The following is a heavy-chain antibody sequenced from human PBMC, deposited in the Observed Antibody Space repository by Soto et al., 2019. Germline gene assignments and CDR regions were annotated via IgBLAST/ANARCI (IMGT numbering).Heavy chain of an antibody. Sequence: SETLSLTCAVSGGSISSSSYYWGWIRQPPGKGLDWIGSIYYSGSTYYNPSLKSRVTISVDTSKNQFSLRLSSVTAADTAVYSCARHPSSGLNWFDPWGQGTLVTVSS. V-gene: IGHV4-39*01. J-gene: IGHJ5*02. CDR2: IYYSGST. CDR1: GGSISSSSYY. D-gene: IGHD6-19*01. CDR3: ARHPSSGLNWFDP.